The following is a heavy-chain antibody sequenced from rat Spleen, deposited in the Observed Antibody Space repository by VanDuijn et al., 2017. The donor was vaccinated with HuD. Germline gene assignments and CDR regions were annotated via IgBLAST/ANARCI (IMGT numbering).Heavy chain of an antibody. J-gene: IGHJ2*01. V-gene: IGHV2-4*01. CDR3: ARDPPYFSGDYFDR. CDR2: IWSGGST. D-gene: IGHD1-1*01. Sequence: QVQLKESGPGLVQPSQTLSLTCTVSGFSLTNYGVSWVRQPPGKGLEWIGAIWSGGSTDYSSALKSRLSISKDTSKSQVFLKMNSLQTEDTATYYCARDPPYFSGDYFDRWGQGVMVTVSS. CDR1: GFSLTNYG.